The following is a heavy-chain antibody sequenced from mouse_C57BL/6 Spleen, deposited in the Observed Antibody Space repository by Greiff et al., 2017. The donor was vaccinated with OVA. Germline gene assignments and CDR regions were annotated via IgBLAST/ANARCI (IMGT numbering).Heavy chain of an antibody. CDR3: TTSGLTVPSHWYFDV. V-gene: IGHV14-4*01. CDR2: IDPENGDT. D-gene: IGHD4-1*01. Sequence: EVQLQQSGAELVRPGASVKLSCTASGFNIKDDYMHWVKQRPEQGLEWIGWIDPENGDTEYASKFQGKATITADTSSNTAYLQLSSLTSEDTAVYYCTTSGLTVPSHWYFDVWGTGTTVTVSS. J-gene: IGHJ1*03. CDR1: GFNIKDDY.